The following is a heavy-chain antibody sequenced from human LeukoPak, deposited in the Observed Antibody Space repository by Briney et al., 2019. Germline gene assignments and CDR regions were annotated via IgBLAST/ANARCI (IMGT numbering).Heavy chain of an antibody. CDR2: INHSGST. D-gene: IGHD3-22*01. CDR1: GGSFSGYY. Sequence: PSKTLSLTCAVYGGSFSGYYWSWIRQPPGKGLEWRGEINHSGSTNYNPSLKSRVTISVDTSKNQFSLKLSSVTAADTAVYYCASSYYGSSGPFDYWGQGTLVTVSS. CDR3: ASSYYGSSGPFDY. V-gene: IGHV4-34*01. J-gene: IGHJ4*02.